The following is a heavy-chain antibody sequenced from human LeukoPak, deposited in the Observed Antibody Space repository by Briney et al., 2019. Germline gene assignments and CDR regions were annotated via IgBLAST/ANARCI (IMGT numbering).Heavy chain of an antibody. D-gene: IGHD2-15*01. J-gene: IGHJ4*02. CDR2: IWYDGSNK. CDR3: ARGRGYCSGGSCYYFDY. V-gene: IGHV3-33*01. CDR1: GFTFSSYG. Sequence: GGSLRLSCAASGFTFSSYGMPWVRQAPGKGLEWVAVIWYDGSNKYYADSVKGRFTISRDNSKNTLYLQMNSLRAEDTAVYYCARGRGYCSGGSCYYFDYWGQGTLVTVSS.